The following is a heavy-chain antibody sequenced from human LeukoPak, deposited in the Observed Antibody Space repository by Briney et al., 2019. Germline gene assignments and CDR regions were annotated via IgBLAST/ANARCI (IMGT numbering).Heavy chain of an antibody. Sequence: GRSLRLSCAASGFTFSSYAMHWVRQAPGKGLEWVAVISYDGSNKYYADSVKGRFTISRDNSKNTLYLQMNSLRAEDTAVYYCASRSPPYMVRGVTSVWGKGTTVTVSS. D-gene: IGHD3-10*01. J-gene: IGHJ6*04. CDR3: ASRSPPYMVRGVTSV. V-gene: IGHV3-30-3*01. CDR2: ISYDGSNK. CDR1: GFTFSSYA.